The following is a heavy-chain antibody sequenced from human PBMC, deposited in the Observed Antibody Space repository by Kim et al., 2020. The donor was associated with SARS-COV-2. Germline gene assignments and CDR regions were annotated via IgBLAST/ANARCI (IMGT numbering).Heavy chain of an antibody. CDR1: GGSISSSSYY. V-gene: IGHV4-39*01. CDR3: ARQGVEWLRNRQVSVPFDY. J-gene: IGHJ4*02. CDR2: IYYSGST. D-gene: IGHD5-12*01. Sequence: SETLSLTCTVSGGSISSSSYYWGWIRQPPGKGLEWIGSIYYSGSTYYNPSLKSRVTISVDTSKNQFSLKLSSVTAADTAVYYCARQGVEWLRNRQVSVPFDYWGQGTPVTVSS.